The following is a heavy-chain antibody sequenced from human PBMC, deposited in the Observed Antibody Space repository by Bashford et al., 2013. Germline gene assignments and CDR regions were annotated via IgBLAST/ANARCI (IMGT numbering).Heavy chain of an antibody. V-gene: IGHV1-18*01. Sequence: VASVKVSCKASGYTFTSYGISWVRQAPGQGLEWMGWISAYNGNTNYAQKLQGRVTMTTDTSTSTAYMELRSLRSDDTAVYYCARGIIYSFWSGFFNWFDPVGPGNPGHRLL. D-gene: IGHD3-3*01. J-gene: IGHJ5*02. CDR2: ISAYNGNT. CDR1: GYTFTSYG. CDR3: ARGIIYSFWSGFFNWFDP.